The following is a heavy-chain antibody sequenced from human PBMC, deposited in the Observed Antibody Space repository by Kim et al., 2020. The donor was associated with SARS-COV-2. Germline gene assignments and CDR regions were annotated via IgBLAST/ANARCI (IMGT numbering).Heavy chain of an antibody. J-gene: IGHJ5*02. V-gene: IGHV4-61*01. CDR2: IYYSGST. CDR1: GGSVSSGSYY. Sequence: SETLSLTCTVSGGSVSSGSYYWSWIRQPPGKGLEWIGYIYYSGSTNYNPSLKSRVTISVDTSKNQFSLKLSSVTAADTAVYYCARDLRGWFDPWGQGTLVPVPS. CDR3: ARDLRGWFDP.